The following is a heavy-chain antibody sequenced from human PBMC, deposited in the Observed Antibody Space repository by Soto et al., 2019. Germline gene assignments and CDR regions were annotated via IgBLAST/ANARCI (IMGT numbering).Heavy chain of an antibody. V-gene: IGHV4-39*01. CDR2: IYYSGST. Sequence: SETLSLTCTVSGGSISSSSYYWGWIRQPPGKGLEWIGSIYYSGSTYYNPSLKSRATISVDTSKNQFSLKLSSVTAADTAVYYCATTDKTAMVNDYSHYAMDVWGQGTMVT. J-gene: IGHJ6*02. D-gene: IGHD5-18*01. CDR1: GGSISSSSYY. CDR3: ATTDKTAMVNDYSHYAMDV.